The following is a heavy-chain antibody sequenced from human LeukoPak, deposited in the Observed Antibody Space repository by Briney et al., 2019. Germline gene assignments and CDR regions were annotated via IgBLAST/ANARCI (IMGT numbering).Heavy chain of an antibody. D-gene: IGHD2-2*01. V-gene: IGHV3-64D*06. CDR3: VKDSEVVPAMANWFDP. CDR2: ISSNGGST. J-gene: IGHJ5*02. Sequence: GGSLRLSCSASGFPFSSYAMHWVRQAPGKGLQYVSDISSNGGSTSYADSVKGRFTISRDNSTNTLYLQMSSLRAEDTAVYYCVKDSEVVPAMANWFDPWGQGTLVTVSS. CDR1: GFPFSSYA.